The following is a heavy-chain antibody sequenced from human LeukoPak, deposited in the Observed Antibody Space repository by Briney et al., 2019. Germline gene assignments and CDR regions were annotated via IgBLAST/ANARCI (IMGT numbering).Heavy chain of an antibody. CDR1: GYTFTSYD. CDR3: ARRGGAAAAWGPYYYYLDV. J-gene: IGHJ6*03. CDR2: MNPNSGNT. Sequence: ASVKVSCKASGYTFTSYDINWVRQATGQGLEWMGWMNPNSGNTGYAQKFQGRVTMTRSTSISTAYMELSSLRSEDTAVHYCARRGGAAAAWGPYYYYLDVWGKGTTVTVSS. D-gene: IGHD6-13*01. V-gene: IGHV1-8*01.